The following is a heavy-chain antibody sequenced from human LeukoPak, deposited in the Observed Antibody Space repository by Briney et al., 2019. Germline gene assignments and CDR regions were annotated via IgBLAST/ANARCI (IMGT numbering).Heavy chain of an antibody. Sequence: SETLSLTCTVSGGSISSGSYYWSWIRQPAGKGLEWIGRIYTSGSTNYNPSLKSRVTISVDTSKNQFSLKLSSVTAADTAVYYCARAISRYFDWSRNPDALDIWGQGTMVTVSS. CDR3: ARAISRYFDWSRNPDALDI. D-gene: IGHD3-9*01. CDR1: GGSISSGSYY. CDR2: IYTSGST. J-gene: IGHJ3*02. V-gene: IGHV4-61*02.